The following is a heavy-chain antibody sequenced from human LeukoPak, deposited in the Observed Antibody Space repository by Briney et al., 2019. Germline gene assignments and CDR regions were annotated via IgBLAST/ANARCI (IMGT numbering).Heavy chain of an antibody. Sequence: GGSLRLSCAASGFTFSDYYMSWIRQAPGKGLEWVSYISSSGSTIYYADSVKGRFTISRDNAKNSLYLQMNSLKAEDTAVYYCATSNYYGSGSYNYWGQGTLVTVSS. CDR1: GFTFSDYY. D-gene: IGHD3-10*01. V-gene: IGHV3-11*04. CDR2: ISSSGSTI. J-gene: IGHJ4*02. CDR3: ATSNYYGSGSYNY.